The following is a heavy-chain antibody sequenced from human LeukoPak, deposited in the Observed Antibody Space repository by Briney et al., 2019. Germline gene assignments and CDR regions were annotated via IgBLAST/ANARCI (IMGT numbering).Heavy chain of an antibody. CDR1: GGSFSDYY. CDR2: INHSGST. J-gene: IGHJ6*03. V-gene: IGHV4-34*01. D-gene: IGHD5-12*01. Sequence: SETLSLTCAVYGGSFSDYYWSWIRQPPGKGLEWIGEINHSGSTDYNPSLKSRVTISVDTSKNQFSLRLSSVTAEDTAVYYCAKGGYQISHYYYYYMDVWGKGTTVTISS. CDR3: AKGGYQISHYYYYYMDV.